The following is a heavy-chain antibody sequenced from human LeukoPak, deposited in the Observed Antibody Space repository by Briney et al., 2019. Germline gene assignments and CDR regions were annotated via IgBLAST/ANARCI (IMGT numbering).Heavy chain of an antibody. CDR2: ISGSGGST. CDR3: AKGRPATSYYYFDY. CDR1: GFTFSDYD. V-gene: IGHV3-23*01. J-gene: IGHJ4*02. Sequence: GSLRLSCSASGFTFSDYDMNWIRQAPGKGLEWVSAISGSGGSTYYADSVKGRFTISRDNSKNTLYLQVNSLRAEDTAVYYCAKGRPATSYYYFDYWGQGTLVTVSS. D-gene: IGHD2-2*01.